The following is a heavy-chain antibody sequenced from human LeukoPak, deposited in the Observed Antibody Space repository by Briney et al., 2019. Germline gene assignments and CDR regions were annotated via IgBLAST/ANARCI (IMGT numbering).Heavy chain of an antibody. D-gene: IGHD3-22*01. J-gene: IGHJ3*02. Sequence: GGSLRLSCAPSGLSFSSYTIHWVRQAPGKGLEWVSSISSTSGYIHYADSVKGRFTISRDNAKNSLYLQMHSLRVEDTAVYFCARDRGSGYDAFDIWGQGTMVAVSP. CDR2: ISSTSGYI. CDR3: ARDRGSGYDAFDI. CDR1: GLSFSSYT. V-gene: IGHV3-21*01.